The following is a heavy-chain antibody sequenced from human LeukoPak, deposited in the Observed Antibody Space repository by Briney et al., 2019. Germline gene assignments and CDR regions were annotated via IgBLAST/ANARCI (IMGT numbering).Heavy chain of an antibody. CDR3: ARGNYDILTGYYDPLYYFDY. CDR2: IYHSGST. J-gene: IGHJ4*02. D-gene: IGHD3-9*01. V-gene: IGHV4-30-2*02. CDR1: GGSISSGGYY. Sequence: SETLSLTCTVSGGSISSGGYYGSWIRQPPGKGLEWLVYIYHSGSTYYNASLKSRVTISVDTSKNQVSLKLSSVTAADTPVYYCARGNYDILTGYYDPLYYFDYWGQGTLVTVSS.